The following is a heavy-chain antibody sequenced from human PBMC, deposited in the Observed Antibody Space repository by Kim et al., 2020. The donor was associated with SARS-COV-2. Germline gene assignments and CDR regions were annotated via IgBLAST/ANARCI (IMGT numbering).Heavy chain of an antibody. J-gene: IGHJ4*02. D-gene: IGHD6-13*01. CDR2: ITDSGGST. CDR1: GFTFGTYA. Sequence: GGSLRLSCAASGFTFGTYAMSWVRQAPGKGLEWVSGLEWVSAITDSGGSTYYADSVKGRFTISRDNFKNMLYLQMKSLRAEDTAVYYCAREFTGYTSNWHRGGPISPFDYWGQGTLVIVSS. CDR3: AREFTGYTSNWHRGGPISPFDY. V-gene: IGHV3-23*01.